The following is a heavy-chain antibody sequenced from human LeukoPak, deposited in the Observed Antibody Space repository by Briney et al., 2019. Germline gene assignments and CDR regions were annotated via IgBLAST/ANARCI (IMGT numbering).Heavy chain of an antibody. CDR2: ISSSSSYI. J-gene: IGHJ4*02. CDR1: GFTFSSYS. V-gene: IGHV3-21*01. D-gene: IGHD2-2*01. Sequence: GGSLRLSCAASGFTFSSYSMNWVRQAPGKGLEWVSSISSSSSYIYYADSVKGRFTISRDNAKNSLYLQMNSLRAEDTAVYYCAREGDIVVVRPLGEGFDYWGQGTLVTVSS. CDR3: AREGDIVVVRPLGEGFDY.